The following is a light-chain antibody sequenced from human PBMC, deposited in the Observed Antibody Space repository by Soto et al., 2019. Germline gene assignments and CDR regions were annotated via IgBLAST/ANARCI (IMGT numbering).Light chain of an antibody. CDR3: QQYGSSPLT. CDR1: QSLSSSY. CDR2: GAS. V-gene: IGKV3-20*01. Sequence: IVLTQSPATLSLSPGERATLSCRASQSLSSSYLAWYQQKPGQAPRLLIYGASSRATGIPDRFSGSGSGTDFTLTISRLEPEDFAVYYCQQYGSSPLTFGGGTKVDIK. J-gene: IGKJ4*01.